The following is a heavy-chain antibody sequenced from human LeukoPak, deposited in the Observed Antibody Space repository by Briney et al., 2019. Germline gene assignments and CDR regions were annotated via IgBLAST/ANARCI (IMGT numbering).Heavy chain of an antibody. D-gene: IGHD6-13*01. Sequence: GASVKVSCKASGYTFTSYGISWVRQAPGQGLEWMGWISAYNGNTNYAQKLQGRVTMTTDTSTSTAYMELRSLRSDDTAVYYCARGYRSNWDLGFYGMDVWGQGTTVTVSS. J-gene: IGHJ6*02. V-gene: IGHV1-18*01. CDR3: ARGYRSNWDLGFYGMDV. CDR2: ISAYNGNT. CDR1: GYTFTSYG.